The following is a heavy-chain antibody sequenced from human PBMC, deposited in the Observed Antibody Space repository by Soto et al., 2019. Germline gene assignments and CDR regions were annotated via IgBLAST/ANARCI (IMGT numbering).Heavy chain of an antibody. D-gene: IGHD5-12*01. CDR2: ISGGGDYSADT. CDR1: GFTFSTYS. CDR3: AKNHWIVATNFFDL. Sequence: XGSLSLSFEASGFTFSTYSMSGVRQAPGKGLEWVSGISGGGDYSADTYFADSVKGRFTISRDSSKNTVYLQMNSLRAEDTAVYYCAKNHWIVATNFFDLWGRGTLVTVSS. V-gene: IGHV3-23*01. J-gene: IGHJ4*02.